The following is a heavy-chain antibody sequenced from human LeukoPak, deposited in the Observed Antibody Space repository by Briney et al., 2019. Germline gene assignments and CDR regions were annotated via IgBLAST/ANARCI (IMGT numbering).Heavy chain of an antibody. CDR3: AGPQYSGSYLFDY. Sequence: GGSLRLSCAASGFTFSSYGIHWVRQAPGKGLEWVTFIGYDGRNKYYADSVKGRFTISRDNSKNTLYLQMNSLRAEDTAVYYCAGPQYSGSYLFDYWGQGTLVTVSS. D-gene: IGHD1-26*01. J-gene: IGHJ4*02. CDR2: IGYDGRNK. CDR1: GFTFSSYG. V-gene: IGHV3-30*02.